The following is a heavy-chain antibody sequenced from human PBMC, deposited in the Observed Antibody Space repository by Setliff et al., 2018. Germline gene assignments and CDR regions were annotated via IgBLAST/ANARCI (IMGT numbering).Heavy chain of an antibody. V-gene: IGHV4-61*02. J-gene: IGHJ6*03. D-gene: IGHD7-27*01. CDR3: ARAWGNYYYYMDV. CDR1: GDSISRAKYY. Sequence: PSETLSLTCTVSGDSISRAKYYWSWIRQSAGKGLECLGRIYTDGSTKYNPSLNSRVTLLIDTAKNQISLRLSSVTAADTAVYYCARAWGNYYYYMDVWGKGTTVTVSS. CDR2: IYTDGST.